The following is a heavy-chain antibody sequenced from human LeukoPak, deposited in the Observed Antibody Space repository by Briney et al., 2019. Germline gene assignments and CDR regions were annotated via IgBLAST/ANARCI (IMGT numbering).Heavy chain of an antibody. Sequence: GGSLRLSCTASGVSISNYGMHCVRQAPGKGLEWVAFIRYDESKIFHANSVKGRFTISRDTSKNTLFLQMNSLTTEDTAVYFCAQDGRSLFLGLFDLWGQGTLVTVSS. CDR2: IRYDESKI. V-gene: IGHV3-30*02. CDR1: GVSISNYG. CDR3: AQDGRSLFLGLFDL. J-gene: IGHJ4*02. D-gene: IGHD7-27*01.